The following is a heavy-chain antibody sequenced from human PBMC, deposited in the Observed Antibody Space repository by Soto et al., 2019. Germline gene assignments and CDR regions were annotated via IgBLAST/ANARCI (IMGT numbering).Heavy chain of an antibody. CDR2: MNPNSGNT. D-gene: IGHD6-13*01. J-gene: IGHJ5*02. V-gene: IGHV1-8*01. Sequence: ASVKVSCKASGYTFTSYDINWVRQATGQGLEWMGWMNPNSGNTGYAQKFQGRVTMTRNTSISTAYMGLSSLRSEDTAVYYCARAPPPLYSSSWYYTPANWFDPWGQGTLVTVSS. CDR1: GYTFTSYD. CDR3: ARAPPPLYSSSWYYTPANWFDP.